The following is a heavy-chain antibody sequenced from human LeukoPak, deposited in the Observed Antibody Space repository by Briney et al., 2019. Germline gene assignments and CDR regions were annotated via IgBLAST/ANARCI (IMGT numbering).Heavy chain of an antibody. J-gene: IGHJ4*02. Sequence: SETLALTCTVSGGSISSYYWSWIRQPPGKGLEWIGYIYYSGSTNYNPSLKSRVTISVDTSKNQFSLKLSSVTAADTAVYYCARHGAGAARPLDYWGQGTLVTVSS. CDR2: IYYSGST. CDR1: GGSISSYY. D-gene: IGHD6-6*01. CDR3: ARHGAGAARPLDY. V-gene: IGHV4-59*08.